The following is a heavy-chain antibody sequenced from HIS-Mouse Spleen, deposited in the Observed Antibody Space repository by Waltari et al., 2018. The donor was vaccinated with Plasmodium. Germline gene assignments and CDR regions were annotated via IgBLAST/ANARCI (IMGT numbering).Heavy chain of an antibody. CDR3: ASSWYWYFDL. J-gene: IGHJ2*01. V-gene: IGHV3-7*01. Sequence: EVQLVESGGGLVQLGGSLSLPCADSGSPFSSYWMSWVRQVQGKGLEWVANIKQDGSEKYYVDSVKGRFTISRDNAKNSLYLQMNSLRAEDTAVYYCASSWYWYFDLWGRGTLVTVSS. CDR2: IKQDGSEK. D-gene: IGHD6-13*01. CDR1: GSPFSSYW.